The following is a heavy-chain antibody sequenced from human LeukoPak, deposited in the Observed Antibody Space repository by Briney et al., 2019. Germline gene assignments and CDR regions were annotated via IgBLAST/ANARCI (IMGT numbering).Heavy chain of an antibody. V-gene: IGHV4-39*07. Sequence: PSETLSLTCTVSGGSISSSSYYWGWIRQPPGKGLEWIGSIYYSGSTYYNPSLKSRVTISVDTSKNQFSLKLTSVTAADTAVYYCARAREAVTIDSFDSWGQGTLVTVSS. CDR3: ARAREAVTIDSFDS. CDR2: IYYSGST. CDR1: GGSISSSSYY. D-gene: IGHD4-11*01. J-gene: IGHJ4*02.